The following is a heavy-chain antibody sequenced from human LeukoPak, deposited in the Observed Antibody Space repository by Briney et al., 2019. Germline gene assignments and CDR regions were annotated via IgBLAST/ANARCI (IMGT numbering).Heavy chain of an antibody. CDR3: ARVGSYYDSSGYPWYFDY. D-gene: IGHD3-22*01. Sequence: GGSLRFSCAASGFTLSSYWMSWVRQAPGKGLEWVANIKQDGSEKYYVDSVKGRFTISRDNAKNSLYLQMNSLRAEDTAVYYCARVGSYYDSSGYPWYFDYWGQGTLVTVSS. CDR2: IKQDGSEK. CDR1: GFTLSSYW. J-gene: IGHJ4*02. V-gene: IGHV3-7*03.